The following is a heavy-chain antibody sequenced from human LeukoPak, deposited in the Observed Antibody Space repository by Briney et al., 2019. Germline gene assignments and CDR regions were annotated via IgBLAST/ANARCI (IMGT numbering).Heavy chain of an antibody. V-gene: IGHV1-69*05. D-gene: IGHD3-10*01. CDR1: GGTFSSYA. CDR2: IIPIFGTA. J-gene: IGHJ6*03. Sequence: SVKVSCKASGGTFSSYAISWVRQAPGQGLEWMGGIIPIFGTANYAQKFQGRVTITTDESTSTAYMELSSLRSEDTAVYYCATRGGRFGELLLRYYYMDVWGKGTTVTVSS. CDR3: ATRGGRFGELLLRYYYMDV.